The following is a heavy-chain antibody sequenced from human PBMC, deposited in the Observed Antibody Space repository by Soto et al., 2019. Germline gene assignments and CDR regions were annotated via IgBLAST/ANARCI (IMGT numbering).Heavy chain of an antibody. V-gene: IGHV1-69*12. Sequence: QVQLVQSGAEVKKPGSSVKVSCKASGGTFSSYAISWVRQAPGQGLEWMGGIIPIFGTANYAQKFQGRVTITADESTSTAYMELSSLRSEDTAVYYCARERRWYGDYYDSSGQTAFDIWGQGTMVTVSS. D-gene: IGHD3-22*01. CDR3: ARERRWYGDYYDSSGQTAFDI. CDR1: GGTFSSYA. J-gene: IGHJ3*02. CDR2: IIPIFGTA.